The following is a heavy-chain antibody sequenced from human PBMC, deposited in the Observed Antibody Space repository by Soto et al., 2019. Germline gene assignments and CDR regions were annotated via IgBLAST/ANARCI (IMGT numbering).Heavy chain of an antibody. J-gene: IGHJ5*02. CDR3: ARLVVVAPVANA. V-gene: IGHV4-39*02. CDR1: GGSINYNGYY. CDR2: IFYTGTT. Sequence: XETLSLTCSVSGGSINYNGYYWGWIRQPPGKGLEWVVGIFYTGTTYYSPSLKDRVTISVDTSKNSFSLNLTSVTAADTAVYFCARLVVVAPVANAWGQGTLVTVSS. D-gene: IGHD2-2*01.